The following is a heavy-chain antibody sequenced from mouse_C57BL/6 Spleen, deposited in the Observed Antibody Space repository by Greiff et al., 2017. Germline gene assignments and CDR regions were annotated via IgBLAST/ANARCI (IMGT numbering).Heavy chain of an antibody. CDR1: GYTFTDYN. CDR2: INPNNGGT. Sequence: VQLKESGPELVKPGASVKIPCKASGYTFTDYNMDWVKQSHGKSLEWIGDINPNNGGTIYNQKFKGKATLTVDKSSSTAYMELRSLTSEDTAVYYGAELGNSLYWYFDVWGTGTTVTVSS. V-gene: IGHV1-18*01. CDR3: AELGNSLYWYFDV. J-gene: IGHJ1*03. D-gene: IGHD2-1*01.